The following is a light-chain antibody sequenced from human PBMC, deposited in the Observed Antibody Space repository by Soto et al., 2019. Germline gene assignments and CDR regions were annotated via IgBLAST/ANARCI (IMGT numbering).Light chain of an antibody. Sequence: QSALTQPASVSGSPGQSITISCTGTSSDVGGYNYVSWYQQHPGKAPKLMIYEVSNRPSGVSNRFSGSKSGNTASLTISGLQAEDEADYYCSSYASSITHVVFGGGTKLTV. V-gene: IGLV2-14*01. CDR1: SSDVGGYNY. CDR3: SSYASSITHVV. CDR2: EVS. J-gene: IGLJ2*01.